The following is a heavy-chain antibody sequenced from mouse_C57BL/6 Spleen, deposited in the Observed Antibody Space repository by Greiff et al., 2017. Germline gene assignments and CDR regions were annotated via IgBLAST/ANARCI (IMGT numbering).Heavy chain of an antibody. CDR1: GYAFSSYW. CDR2: IYPGDGDT. CDR3: ARERGLLRESAMDY. Sequence: VQLQQSGAELVKPGASVKISCKASGYAFSSYWMNWVKQRPGKGLEWIGQIYPGDGDTNYNGTFKGKATLTADKSSSTAYMQLSSLTSEDSAVYFCARERGLLRESAMDYWGQGTSVTVSS. V-gene: IGHV1-80*01. D-gene: IGHD1-1*01. J-gene: IGHJ4*01.